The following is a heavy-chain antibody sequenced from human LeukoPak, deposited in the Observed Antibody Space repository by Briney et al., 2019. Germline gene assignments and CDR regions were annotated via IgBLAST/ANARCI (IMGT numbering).Heavy chain of an antibody. Sequence: ASVKVSCKASGYTFTSYYMHWVRQAPGQGLEWMGIINPSGGRTNYAPKFQGRVTMTRDTATSTVYMELSSLRSEDTAVYYCVRDGEVIIKPAASFPHDAFDIWGQGTMVIVSS. CDR3: VRDGEVIIKPAASFPHDAFDI. J-gene: IGHJ3*02. CDR1: GYTFTSYY. CDR2: INPSGGRT. V-gene: IGHV1-46*01. D-gene: IGHD3-10*01.